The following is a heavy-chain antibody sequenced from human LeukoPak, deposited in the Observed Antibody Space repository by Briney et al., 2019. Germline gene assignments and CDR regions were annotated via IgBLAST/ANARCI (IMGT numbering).Heavy chain of an antibody. Sequence: SETLSLTCTVSGGSISSSNYYWVWIRQPPGKGPEWIGSIHYSGSTFYNPSLKSRVTMSVDTSKNQFSLNLSSVTAADTAIYYCARWAGPLVLPAACFDSWGQGALVTVSS. V-gene: IGHV4-39*07. CDR2: IHYSGST. CDR3: ARWAGPLVLPAACFDS. D-gene: IGHD2-2*01. CDR1: GGSISSSNYY. J-gene: IGHJ5*01.